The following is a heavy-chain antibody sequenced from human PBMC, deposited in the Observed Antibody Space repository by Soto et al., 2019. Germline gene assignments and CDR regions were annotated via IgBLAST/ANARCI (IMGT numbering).Heavy chain of an antibody. J-gene: IGHJ6*02. CDR3: ARAAVLTFTRFYDVDV. V-gene: IGHV1-69*18. Sequence: QVQLVQSGAEVKTPGSSVKVSCEASGGTFNSYSINWVRQAPGQGLEWMGRLIPMFGTTDYAQRFQGRVTFTADESTNTAYMEVTNLTSEDTAVYYCARAAVLTFTRFYDVDVWGQGTTVTVSS. CDR1: GGTFNSYS. CDR2: LIPMFGTT. D-gene: IGHD6-13*01.